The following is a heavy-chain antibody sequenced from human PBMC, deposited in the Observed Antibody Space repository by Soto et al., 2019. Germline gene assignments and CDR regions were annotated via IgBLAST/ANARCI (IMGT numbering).Heavy chain of an antibody. CDR1: GYTFTGYY. J-gene: IGHJ6*02. CDR3: ARYCSGGSCPHYGMDV. CDR2: INPNSGGT. Sequence: VASVKVSCKASGYTFTGYYMHWVRQAPGQGLEWMGWINPNSGGTNYAQKFQGRVTMTRDTSISTAYMELSRLRSDDTAVYYCARYCSGGSCPHYGMDVWGQGTTVTVSS. V-gene: IGHV1-2*02. D-gene: IGHD2-15*01.